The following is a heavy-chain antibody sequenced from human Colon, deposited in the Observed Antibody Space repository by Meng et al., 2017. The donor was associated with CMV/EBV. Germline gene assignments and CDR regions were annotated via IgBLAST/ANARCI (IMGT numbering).Heavy chain of an antibody. Sequence: GGSLRLSYSASGFRFNDFDMTWVRQAPGKGLEWVSSISGSGLTTFYSDAVKGRFSISRDNSRNTLYLQINSLRADDTAVYYCATGADLHTFWNGFAYWGQGAVVTVSS. CDR1: GFRFNDFD. CDR3: ATGADLHTFWNGFAY. J-gene: IGHJ4*02. D-gene: IGHD3-3*01. V-gene: IGHV3-23*01. CDR2: ISGSGLTT.